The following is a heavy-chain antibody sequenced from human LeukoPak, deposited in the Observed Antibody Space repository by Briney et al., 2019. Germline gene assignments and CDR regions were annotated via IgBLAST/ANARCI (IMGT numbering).Heavy chain of an antibody. J-gene: IGHJ4*02. CDR3: ARDQPEIAVAGVFDY. CDR2: IKQAGSEK. D-gene: IGHD6-19*01. V-gene: IGHV3-7*01. Sequence: GGSLRLSCAASGFSFGSYWMTWVRQAPGKGLEWVANIKQAGSEKYYVDSVKGRFTISRDNAKNSLFLQMNSLRAEDTAVYYCARDQPEIAVAGVFDYWGQGTLVTVSS. CDR1: GFSFGSYW.